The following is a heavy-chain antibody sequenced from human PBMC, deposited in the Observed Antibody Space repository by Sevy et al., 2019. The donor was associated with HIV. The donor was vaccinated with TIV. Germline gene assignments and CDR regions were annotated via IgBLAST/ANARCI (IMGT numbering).Heavy chain of an antibody. CDR1: GFTFSSYW. D-gene: IGHD6-13*01. Sequence: GGYLRLSCAASGFTFSSYWMHCVRQAPGKGLVWVSRINSDGSSIRYADSVKGRFTISRDNAKNTLYLQMNSLRAEDSAVYYCARGNVYSRGRHYMDVWGKGTPVTVSS. CDR3: ARGNVYSRGRHYMDV. J-gene: IGHJ6*03. CDR2: INSDGSSI. V-gene: IGHV3-74*01.